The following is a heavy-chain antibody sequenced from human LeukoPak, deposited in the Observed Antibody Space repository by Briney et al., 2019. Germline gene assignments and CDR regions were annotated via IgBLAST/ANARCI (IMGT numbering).Heavy chain of an antibody. V-gene: IGHV3-23*01. Sequence: GGSLRLSCEASGFTFTSYAMHWVRQAPGKGLEWVSSISASGSGTFYTDSMSGRFTISRGNAKKTLFLQMKNLRLGDTALYYCAKGRDTSGRQNFDFWGQGTLVTVSS. J-gene: IGHJ4*02. CDR3: AKGRDTSGRQNFDF. D-gene: IGHD6-19*01. CDR1: GFTFTSYA. CDR2: ISASGSGT.